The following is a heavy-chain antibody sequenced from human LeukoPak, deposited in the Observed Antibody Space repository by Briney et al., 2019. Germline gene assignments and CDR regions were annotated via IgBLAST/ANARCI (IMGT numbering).Heavy chain of an antibody. CDR1: GGSISSYY. CDR3: ARAYSSSPNWFDP. Sequence: SQTLSLTCTVSGGSISSYYWSWIRQPPGKGLEWIGYIYYSGSTNYNPSLKSRVTISVDTSKNQFSLKLSSVTAADTAVYYCARAYSSSPNWFDPWGQGTLVTVSS. V-gene: IGHV4-59*08. D-gene: IGHD6-6*01. CDR2: IYYSGST. J-gene: IGHJ5*02.